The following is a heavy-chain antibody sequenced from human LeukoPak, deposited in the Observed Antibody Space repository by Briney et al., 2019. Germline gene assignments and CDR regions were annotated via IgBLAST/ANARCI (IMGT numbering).Heavy chain of an antibody. Sequence: GGSLRLSCAASGFTFSSYAMSWVRQAPGKGLEWFSAISGSGGSTYYADSVKGRFTISRDNSKNTLYLQMNSLRTEDTAVYYCARVGGYYYDSSGYYWGAFDIWGQGTMVTVSS. CDR2: ISGSGGST. V-gene: IGHV3-23*01. J-gene: IGHJ3*02. CDR3: ARVGGYYYDSSGYYWGAFDI. D-gene: IGHD3-22*01. CDR1: GFTFSSYA.